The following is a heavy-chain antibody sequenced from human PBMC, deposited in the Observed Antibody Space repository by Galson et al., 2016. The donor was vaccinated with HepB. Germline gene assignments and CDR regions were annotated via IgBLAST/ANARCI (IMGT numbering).Heavy chain of an antibody. D-gene: IGHD6-19*01. CDR3: ATGIVVAGKYYYYYMDV. CDR1: GASISGTEYY. Sequence: SETLSLTCSVSGASISGTEYYWGWIRQPPGRGLEWIGSIYYTENTYYNPSLESRVTISVDMSKSQFSLRLNSVTAADTGVYYCATGIVVAGKYYYYYMDVWGKGTTVTVSS. J-gene: IGHJ6*03. CDR2: IYYTENT. V-gene: IGHV4-39*01.